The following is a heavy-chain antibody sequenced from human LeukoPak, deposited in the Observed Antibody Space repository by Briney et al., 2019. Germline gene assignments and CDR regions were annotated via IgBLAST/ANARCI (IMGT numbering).Heavy chain of an antibody. Sequence: GGSLRLSCAASGFTFNSYAMSWVRQAPGKGLEWVSAISGSGGSTYYADSVKGRFTISRDNSKNTLYLQMNSLRAEDTAVYYCAKADGSTLYSSGWYKGYWGQGTLVTVSS. D-gene: IGHD6-19*01. V-gene: IGHV3-23*01. J-gene: IGHJ4*02. CDR2: ISGSGGST. CDR3: AKADGSTLYSSGWYKGY. CDR1: GFTFNSYA.